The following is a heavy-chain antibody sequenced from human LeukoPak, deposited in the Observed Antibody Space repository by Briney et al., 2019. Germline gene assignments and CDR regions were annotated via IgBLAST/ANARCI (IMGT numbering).Heavy chain of an antibody. CDR3: AKDGGQQWLTNYYSYGMDV. D-gene: IGHD6-19*01. CDR1: GYTFTTYG. J-gene: IGHJ6*02. Sequence: ASVKVSCRASGYTFTTYGINWVRQAPGQGLEWMGWVKTYNGDTNTAQKFLDRIIMTTDKSTGTAYMELRSLRSDDTAVYYCAKDGGQQWLTNYYSYGMDVWGQGTTVIVSS. CDR2: VKTYNGDT. V-gene: IGHV1-18*01.